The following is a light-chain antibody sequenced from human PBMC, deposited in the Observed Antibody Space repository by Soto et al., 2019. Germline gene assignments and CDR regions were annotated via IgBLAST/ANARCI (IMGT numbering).Light chain of an antibody. Sequence: EIVLTQSPGTLSLSPGKRATLSCRASQSIDSNFLSWYQQKPGQAPRLLIYAASSRATGIPDRFSGSGSGTDFTLTISRLEPEDFGVYYCQQYVSSRFTFGQGTKVEIK. CDR2: AAS. V-gene: IGKV3-20*01. CDR3: QQYVSSRFT. CDR1: QSIDSNF. J-gene: IGKJ2*01.